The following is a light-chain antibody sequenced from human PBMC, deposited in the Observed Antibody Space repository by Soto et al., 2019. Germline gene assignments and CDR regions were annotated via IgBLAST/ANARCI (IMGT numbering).Light chain of an antibody. CDR3: CSYARSSTYV. CDR2: EGS. J-gene: IGLJ1*01. Sequence: QSALTQPASVSGSPGQSITISCTGPSSDVGSYNLVSWYQQHPGKAPKLMIYEGSKRPSGVSNRFSGSKSGNTASLTISGLQAEDEADYYCCSYARSSTYVFGTGTSSPS. V-gene: IGLV2-23*01. CDR1: SSDVGSYNL.